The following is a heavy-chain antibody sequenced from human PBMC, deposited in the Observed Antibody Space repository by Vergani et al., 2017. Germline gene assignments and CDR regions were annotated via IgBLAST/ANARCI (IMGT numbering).Heavy chain of an antibody. Sequence: VQLVQSGADLKKPGASLKVSCKASGYTFIDSHIHWVRQAPGQRLEWMGWINPNNGGTNYAQKFQGRVTMTRDTSITTAYKEQKKLTSDDAAVYYCAKEAEDGDTAREWFDAWGQGALVTVAS. CDR1: GYTFIDSH. D-gene: IGHD5-18*01. CDR2: INPNNGGT. V-gene: IGHV1-2*02. J-gene: IGHJ5*02. CDR3: AKEAEDGDTAREWFDA.